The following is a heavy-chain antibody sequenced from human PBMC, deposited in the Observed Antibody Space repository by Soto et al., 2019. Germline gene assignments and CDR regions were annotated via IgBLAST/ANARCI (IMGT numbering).Heavy chain of an antibody. CDR2: IYYSGST. V-gene: IGHV4-31*03. D-gene: IGHD5-18*01. CDR1: GGSISSGGYY. CDR3: ARFLNSYGPGDY. J-gene: IGHJ4*02. Sequence: SETLSLTCTVSGGSISSGGYYWSWIRQHPGKGLEWIGYIYYSGSTYYNPSLKSRVTISVDTSKNQFSLKLSSVTAADTAVYYCARFLNSYGPGDYWGQGTLVTVSS.